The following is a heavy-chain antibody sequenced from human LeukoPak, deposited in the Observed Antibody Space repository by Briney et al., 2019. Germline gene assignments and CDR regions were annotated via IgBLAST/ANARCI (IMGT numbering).Heavy chain of an antibody. CDR2: INGDGSLN. CDR3: TRDRAYGALDY. CDR1: GFTFSSYA. D-gene: IGHD4/OR15-4a*01. J-gene: IGHJ4*02. V-gene: IGHV3-7*01. Sequence: GGSLRLSCAASGFTFSSYAMSWVRQAPGKGLEWVANINGDGSLNGHVASVKGRFTISRDDAKNSVYLQMISLRDEDTAVYYCTRDRAYGALDYWGQGTLVTVSS.